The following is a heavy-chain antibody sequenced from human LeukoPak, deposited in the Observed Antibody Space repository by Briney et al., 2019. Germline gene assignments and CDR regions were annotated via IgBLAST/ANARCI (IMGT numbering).Heavy chain of an antibody. CDR1: GGSISSGGYY. CDR3: ARSSGYDSTDFDY. D-gene: IGHD3-22*01. J-gene: IGHJ4*02. V-gene: IGHV4-31*03. Sequence: SETLSLTCTVSGGSISSGGYYWSWIRQHPGKGLEWIGYIYYSGSTYYNPSLKSRVIISVDTSKNQFSLKLSSVTAADTAVYYCARSSGYDSTDFDYWGQGTLVTVSS. CDR2: IYYSGST.